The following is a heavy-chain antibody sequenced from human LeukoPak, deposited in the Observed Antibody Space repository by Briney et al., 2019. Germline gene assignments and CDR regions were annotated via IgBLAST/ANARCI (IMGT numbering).Heavy chain of an antibody. V-gene: IGHV4-39*01. D-gene: IGHD3-22*01. CDR1: GDSISSYNYF. Sequence: SETLSLTCTVSGDSISSYNYFWGWVRQPPGKGLEWVGSIYYRGNTYYNPSLKSRVTLSADTSKNQFSLKVTSVTAADTAVYYCARASSGYYWDFDYWGQGALVTVSS. J-gene: IGHJ4*02. CDR3: ARASSGYYWDFDY. CDR2: IYYRGNT.